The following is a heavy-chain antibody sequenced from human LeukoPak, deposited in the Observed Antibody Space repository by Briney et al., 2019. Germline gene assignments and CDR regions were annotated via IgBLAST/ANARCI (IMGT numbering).Heavy chain of an antibody. D-gene: IGHD4-17*01. CDR3: ARDDGDYVGGFDP. Sequence: TSETLSLTCTVSGGSISSYYWSWIRQPPGKGLEWIGYIYYSGSTNYNPSLKSRVTISVDTSKNQSSLKLSSVTAADTAVYYCARDDGDYVGGFDPWGQGTLVTVSS. V-gene: IGHV4-59*01. CDR2: IYYSGST. CDR1: GGSISSYY. J-gene: IGHJ5*02.